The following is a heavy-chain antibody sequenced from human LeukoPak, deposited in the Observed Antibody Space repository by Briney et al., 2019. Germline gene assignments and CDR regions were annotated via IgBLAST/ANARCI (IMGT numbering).Heavy chain of an antibody. J-gene: IGHJ1*01. CDR2: ISGSGGST. V-gene: IGHV3-23*01. CDR3: VKDFSSPYPPVDFQH. CDR1: GFTFSSYN. Sequence: GGSLRLSCAASGFTFSSYNMNWVRQAPGKGLEWVSAISGSGGSTYYADSVKGRFTISRDNSKNTVDLQMNSLRVEDMARYYCVKDFSSPYPPVDFQHWGRGTLVTVSS. D-gene: IGHD1-14*01.